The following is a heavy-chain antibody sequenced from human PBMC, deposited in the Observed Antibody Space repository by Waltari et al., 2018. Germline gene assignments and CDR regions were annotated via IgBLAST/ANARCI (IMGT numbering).Heavy chain of an antibody. Sequence: QVQLQESGPGLVKPSETLSLTCAVSGYSISSGYYWGWIRQPPGKGLEWIGSIYHSGGTYYNPSLKSRVTISVDTSKNQFSLKLSSVTAADTAVYYCARDLPAAPANWFDPWGQGTLVTVSS. CDR1: GYSISSGYY. V-gene: IGHV4-38-2*02. J-gene: IGHJ5*02. D-gene: IGHD2-2*01. CDR3: ARDLPAAPANWFDP. CDR2: IYHSGGT.